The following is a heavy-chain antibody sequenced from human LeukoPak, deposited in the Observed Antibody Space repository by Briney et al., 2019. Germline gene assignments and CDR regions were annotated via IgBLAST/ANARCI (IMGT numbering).Heavy chain of an antibody. Sequence: PGGSLRLSCAASDFTVSNYYMSWVRQAPGKGLEWVSVIYRGGNIYYADSVRGRFTISRDNAKNSLYLQMNSLRAEDTAMYYCAKDYSKTSYYGSGTYYRPNWFDPWGQGTLVTVSS. CDR2: IYRGGNI. CDR3: AKDYSKTSYYGSGTYYRPNWFDP. V-gene: IGHV3-53*05. J-gene: IGHJ5*02. CDR1: DFTVSNYY. D-gene: IGHD3-10*01.